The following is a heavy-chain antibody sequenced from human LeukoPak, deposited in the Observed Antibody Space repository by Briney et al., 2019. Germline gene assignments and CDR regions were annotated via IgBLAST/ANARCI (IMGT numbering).Heavy chain of an antibody. CDR2: IYSVGDT. V-gene: IGHV3-53*01. D-gene: IGHD5-24*01. J-gene: IGHJ4*02. CDR1: GFTVSSNC. CDR3: ARAPRGRDGYNPYYFDY. Sequence: GGSLRLSCTASGFTVSSNCMSWVRQAPGKGLEWVSLIYSVGDTYYADSVKGRFTISRDNSKNTLYLQMNSLRAEDTAVYYCARAPRGRDGYNPYYFDYWGQGTLVTFSS.